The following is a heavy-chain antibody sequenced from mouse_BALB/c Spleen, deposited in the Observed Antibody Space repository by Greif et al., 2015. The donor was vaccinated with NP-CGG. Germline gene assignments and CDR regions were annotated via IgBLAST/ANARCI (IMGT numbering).Heavy chain of an antibody. CDR3: ARWGDYVAFDY. CDR1: GYTFTDYA. V-gene: IGHV1S137*01. Sequence: VQLQQSGAELVRPGVSVKISCKGSGYTFTDYAMHWVKQSHAKSLEWIGVISTYYGDASYNQKFKGKATMTVDKSSSTAYMELARLTSEDSAIYYCARWGDYVAFDYWGQGTTLTVSS. D-gene: IGHD2-4*01. J-gene: IGHJ2*01. CDR2: ISTYYGDA.